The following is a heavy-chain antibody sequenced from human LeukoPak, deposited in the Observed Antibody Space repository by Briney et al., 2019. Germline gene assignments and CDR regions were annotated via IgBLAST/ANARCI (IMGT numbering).Heavy chain of an antibody. CDR1: GFTFSSYE. CDR2: IYSGGNT. Sequence: GGSLRLSCAASGFTFSSYEMNWVRQAPGKGLEWVSVIYSGGNTYYADSVKGRFTISRDNSKNTLYLQMNSLTTEDTAVYYCAGRYGSGSSYGMDVWGQGTTVTVSS. D-gene: IGHD3-10*01. CDR3: AGRYGSGSSYGMDV. J-gene: IGHJ6*02. V-gene: IGHV3-66*02.